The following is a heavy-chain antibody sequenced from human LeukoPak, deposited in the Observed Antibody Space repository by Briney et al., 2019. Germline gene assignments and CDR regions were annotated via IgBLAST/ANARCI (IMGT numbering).Heavy chain of an antibody. Sequence: SETLSLTCTVFGGSVSSSSYYWGWIRQPPGKGLEWIGSIYYSGSTYYNPSLKSRVTISVDTSKNQFSLKLSSVTAADTAVYYCARAISSGWYGYMDVWGKGTTVTVSS. V-gene: IGHV4-39*01. D-gene: IGHD6-19*01. J-gene: IGHJ6*03. CDR1: GGSVSSSSYY. CDR2: IYYSGST. CDR3: ARAISSGWYGYMDV.